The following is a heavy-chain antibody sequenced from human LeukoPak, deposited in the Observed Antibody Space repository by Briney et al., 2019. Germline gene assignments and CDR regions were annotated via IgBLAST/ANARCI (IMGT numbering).Heavy chain of an antibody. CDR2: ISYDGSNK. D-gene: IGHD5-18*01. Sequence: GGSLRLSCAASGFTFSSYAMHWVRQAPGKGLEWVAVISYDGSNKYYADSVKGRFTISRDNSKNTLYLQMNSLRAEDTAVYYCARVGYSYGLTFDYWGQGTLVTVSS. CDR3: ARVGYSYGLTFDY. J-gene: IGHJ4*02. CDR1: GFTFSSYA. V-gene: IGHV3-30*04.